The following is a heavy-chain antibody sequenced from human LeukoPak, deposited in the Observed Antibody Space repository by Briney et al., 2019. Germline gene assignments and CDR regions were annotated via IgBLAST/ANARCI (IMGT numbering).Heavy chain of an antibody. J-gene: IGHJ4*02. CDR3: AKEDLGRTFDC. D-gene: IGHD7-27*01. CDR1: GFSFNNYG. V-gene: IGHV3-23*01. CDR2: ISNIDGST. Sequence: GGSLRLSCVASGFSFNNYGMNWVRQAPGKGLEWVSSISNIDGSTKYADSVKGRFTISTDKSKNTLFLQMNSLRAEDTAVYYCAKEDLGRTFDCWGQGTLVTVSS.